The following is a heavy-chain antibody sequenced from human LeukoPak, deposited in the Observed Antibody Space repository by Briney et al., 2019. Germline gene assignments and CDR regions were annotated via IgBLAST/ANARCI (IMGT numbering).Heavy chain of an antibody. J-gene: IGHJ4*02. CDR3: ARDRDSSSWYDDY. CDR1: GYTFTGYY. CDR2: INPNSGGT. Sequence: GASVKVSCKASGYTFTGYYMHWVRQAPGQGLEWMGWINPNSGGTNYAQKFQGRVTMTRDTSISTAYVELSRLRSDDTAVYYCARDRDSSSWYDDYWGQGTLVTVSS. D-gene: IGHD6-13*01. V-gene: IGHV1-2*02.